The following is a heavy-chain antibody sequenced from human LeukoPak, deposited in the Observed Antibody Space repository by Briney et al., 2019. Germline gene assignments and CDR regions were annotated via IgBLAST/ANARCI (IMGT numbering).Heavy chain of an antibody. V-gene: IGHV3-30-3*01. CDR3: AREGGSGILGAFDI. Sequence: GGSLRLSCAASGFTFSSYAMSWVRQAPGKGLEWVAVISYDGSNKYYADSVKGRFTISRDNSKNTLYLQMNSLRAEDTAVYYCAREGGSGILGAFDIWGQGTMVTVSS. CDR2: ISYDGSNK. D-gene: IGHD3-10*01. CDR1: GFTFSSYA. J-gene: IGHJ3*02.